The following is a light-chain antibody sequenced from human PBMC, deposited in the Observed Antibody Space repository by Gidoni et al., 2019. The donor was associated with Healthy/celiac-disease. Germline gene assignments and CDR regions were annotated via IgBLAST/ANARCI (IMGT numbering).Light chain of an antibody. CDR1: QSVLYSSNNKNY. CDR3: QQYYSTPLT. V-gene: IGKV4-1*01. CDR2: WAS. Sequence: DIVMTPSPDSLAVSLGEKATINCKSSQSVLYSSNNKNYLAWYQQKPGQPPKLLIYWASTRESGVPDRFSGSGSGTDFTLTISSLQAEDGAVYYCQQYYSTPLTFGQGTKVEIK. J-gene: IGKJ1*01.